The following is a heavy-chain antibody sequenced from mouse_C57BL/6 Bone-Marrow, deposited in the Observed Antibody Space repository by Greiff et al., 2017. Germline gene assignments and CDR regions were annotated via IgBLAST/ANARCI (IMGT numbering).Heavy chain of an antibody. CDR1: GYTFTSYW. D-gene: IGHD2-1*01. J-gene: IGHJ1*03. CDR3: ASLLSYPYWYFDV. CDR2: IDPSDSYT. V-gene: IGHV1-50*01. Sequence: QVQLQPPGAELVKPGASVKLSCKASGYTFTSYWMQWVKQRPGQGLEWIGEIDPSDSYTNYNQKFKGKATLTVDQSSSTAYMQRSSLTSEDSAVYYGASLLSYPYWYFDVWGTGTTVTVSS.